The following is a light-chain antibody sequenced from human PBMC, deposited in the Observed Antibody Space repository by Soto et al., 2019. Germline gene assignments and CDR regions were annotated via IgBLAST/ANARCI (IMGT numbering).Light chain of an antibody. CDR1: QDISNY. J-gene: IGKJ2*01. CDR2: GAS. CDR3: QESYSTQYT. Sequence: DIQMTQSPSSLSASVGDRVTITCQASQDISNYLNWYQHKPGKAPNLLIYGASTVHSGVPLRFSGSGSGTDFTLTISSLESEDFATYYCQESYSTQYTFGQGTKLGI. V-gene: IGKV1-39*01.